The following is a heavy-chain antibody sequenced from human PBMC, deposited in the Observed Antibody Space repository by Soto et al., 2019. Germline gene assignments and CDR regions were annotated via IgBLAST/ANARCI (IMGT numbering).Heavy chain of an antibody. V-gene: IGHV5-51*01. CDR2: IYPGDSDT. Sequence: SCRGAGYSCTSYWIGWVRQMPGKGLEWMGIIYPGDSDTRYSPSFQGQATISADKSISTAYLQWSSLKASDTAMYYFSRRGYHYYRMYGWGQG. J-gene: IGHJ6*02. CDR1: GYSCTSYW. CDR3: SRRGYHYYRMYG.